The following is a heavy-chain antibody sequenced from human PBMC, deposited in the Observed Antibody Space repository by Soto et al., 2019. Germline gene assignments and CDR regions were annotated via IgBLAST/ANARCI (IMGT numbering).Heavy chain of an antibody. V-gene: IGHV4-59*01. CDR2: VYYTGTT. Sequence: SETLSLTCTVSGGSISSYFYIWVRQPPGKGLEWIGSVYYTGTTDYNPSLKSRVTISVDTSKTQFSLNLRSGTAADTAVYYCARDLAAVPRAFDYWGRGTLVTVSS. CDR3: ARDLAAVPRAFDY. J-gene: IGHJ4*02. D-gene: IGHD6-13*01. CDR1: GGSISSYF.